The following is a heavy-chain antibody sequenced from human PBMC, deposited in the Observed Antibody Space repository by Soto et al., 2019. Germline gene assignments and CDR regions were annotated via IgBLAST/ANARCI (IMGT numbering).Heavy chain of an antibody. CDR2: ISYDGSNK. CDR1: GFTFSSYG. CDR3: ANSGYYYDSSGRAGTPQDLYYYGMDV. V-gene: IGHV3-30*18. Sequence: GGSLRLSCAASGFTFSSYGMHWVRQAPGKGLEWVAVISYDGSNKYYADSVKGRFTISRDNSKNTLYLQMNSLRAEDTAVYYCANSGYYYDSSGRAGTPQDLYYYGMDVWGQGTTVTVSS. J-gene: IGHJ6*02. D-gene: IGHD3-22*01.